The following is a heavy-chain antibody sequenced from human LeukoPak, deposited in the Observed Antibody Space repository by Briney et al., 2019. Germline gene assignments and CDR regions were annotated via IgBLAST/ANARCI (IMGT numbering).Heavy chain of an antibody. V-gene: IGHV4-38-2*02. Sequence: SETLSLTCTVSGYSISSGYYWGWIRQPPGKGLEWIGSIYHSGSTYYNPSLKSRVTISVDTSKNQFSLKLSSVTAADTAVYYCAAYYYDSSGYGSKFDYWGQGTLVTVSS. CDR2: IYHSGST. CDR1: GYSISSGYY. D-gene: IGHD3-22*01. CDR3: AAYYYDSSGYGSKFDY. J-gene: IGHJ4*02.